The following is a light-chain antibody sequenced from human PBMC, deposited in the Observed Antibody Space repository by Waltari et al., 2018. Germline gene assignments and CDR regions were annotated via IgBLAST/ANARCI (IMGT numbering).Light chain of an antibody. CDR1: QSVLYSSNNKNY. CDR2: WAS. V-gene: IGKV4-1*01. J-gene: IGKJ2*01. Sequence: DIVMTQSPDSLAVSLGERATINYKSSQSVLYSSNNKNYLAWYQQKAGQPPKLLIYWASTRESGVPDRFSGSGSGTDFTLTISSLQAEDGAVYYCQQYYSTPYTFGQGTKLEIK. CDR3: QQYYSTPYT.